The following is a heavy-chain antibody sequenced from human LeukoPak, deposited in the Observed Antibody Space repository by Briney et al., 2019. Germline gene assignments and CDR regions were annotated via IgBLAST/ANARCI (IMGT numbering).Heavy chain of an antibody. CDR1: GFTFSDLA. Sequence: VGSLRLSCSASGFTFSDLAMHWVRQAPGKGMGYVSGMTRNGDRKFYADSVKGRFTISRDNSKNTLYLQMSSLNPEDTAVYYCVNQISGWVYWGQGTLVTVSS. CDR2: MTRNGDRK. J-gene: IGHJ4*02. V-gene: IGHV3-64D*06. CDR3: VNQISGWVY. D-gene: IGHD6-19*01.